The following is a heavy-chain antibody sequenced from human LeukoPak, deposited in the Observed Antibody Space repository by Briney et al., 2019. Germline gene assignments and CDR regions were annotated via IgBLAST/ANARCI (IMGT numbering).Heavy chain of an antibody. Sequence: GGSLRLSYAASGFTFSSYDMHWVRQATGKGLEWVSAIGTAGDTYYPGSVKGRFTISRENAKNSLYLQMNSLRAGDTAVYYCANGSPYSLLDYWGQGTLVTVSS. CDR2: IGTAGDT. J-gene: IGHJ4*02. D-gene: IGHD4-11*01. CDR3: ANGSPYSLLDY. V-gene: IGHV3-13*01. CDR1: GFTFSSYD.